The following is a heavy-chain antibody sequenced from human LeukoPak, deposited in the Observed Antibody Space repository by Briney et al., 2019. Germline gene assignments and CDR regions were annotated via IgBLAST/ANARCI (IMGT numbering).Heavy chain of an antibody. D-gene: IGHD4-17*01. J-gene: IGHJ4*02. CDR2: INHSGST. Sequence: SETLSLTCAAYGGSFSGYYWSWIRQPPGKGLEWIGEINHSGSTNYNPSLKSRVTISVDTSKNQFSLKLSSVTAADTAVYYRARGDYGDYLFDYWGQGTLVTVSS. V-gene: IGHV4-34*01. CDR3: ARGDYGDYLFDY. CDR1: GGSFSGYY.